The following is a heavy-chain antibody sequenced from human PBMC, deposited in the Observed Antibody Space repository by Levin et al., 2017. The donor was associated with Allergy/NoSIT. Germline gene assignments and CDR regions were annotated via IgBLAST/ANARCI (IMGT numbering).Heavy chain of an antibody. Sequence: ASVKVSCKASGYTFTGYYMHWVRQAPGQGLEWMGRINPNSGGTNYAQKFQGRVTMTRDTSISTAYMELSRLRSDDTAVYCCARAGRGGGDDGVDYWGQGTLVTVSS. V-gene: IGHV1-2*06. D-gene: IGHD5-12*01. CDR2: INPNSGGT. CDR3: ARAGRGGGDDGVDY. CDR1: GYTFTGYY. J-gene: IGHJ4*02.